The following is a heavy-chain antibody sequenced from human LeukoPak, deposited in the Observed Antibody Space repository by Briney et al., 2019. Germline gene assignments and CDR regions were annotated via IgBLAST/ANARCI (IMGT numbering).Heavy chain of an antibody. Sequence: PGGSLRLSCAASGFTFSSYSMNWVRQAPGKGLEWVAVIWYDGSNKYYADSVKGRFTISRDNSKNTLYLQMNSLRAEDTAVYYCARVRVVVPADGGPSDYWGQGTLVTVSS. CDR1: GFTFSSYS. CDR2: IWYDGSNK. CDR3: ARVRVVVPADGGPSDY. J-gene: IGHJ4*02. D-gene: IGHD2-2*01. V-gene: IGHV3-33*08.